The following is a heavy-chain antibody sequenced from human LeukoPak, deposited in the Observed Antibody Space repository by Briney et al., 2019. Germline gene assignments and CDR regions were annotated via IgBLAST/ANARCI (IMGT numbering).Heavy chain of an antibody. J-gene: IGHJ4*02. CDR3: ARDYVGATLFDY. Sequence: GGSLRLSCVASGFTFSRYWMTWVRQAPGKGLEWVANIKQDGSEKYYVDSVKGRFTISRDNAKNSLYLQMNSLRAEDTAVYYCARDYVGATLFDYWGQGTLVTVSS. CDR1: GFTFSRYW. CDR2: IKQDGSEK. V-gene: IGHV3-7*01. D-gene: IGHD1-26*01.